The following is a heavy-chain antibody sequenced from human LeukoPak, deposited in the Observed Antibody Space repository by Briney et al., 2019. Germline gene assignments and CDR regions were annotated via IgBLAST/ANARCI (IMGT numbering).Heavy chain of an antibody. V-gene: IGHV1-2*02. CDR3: ARVRISSSGYYSLAEYFQH. Sequence: ASVKVSCKASGYTFTGYYMHWVRQAPGQGLEWMGWINPNSGGTNYAQKVQGRVTMTRDTSISTAYMELSRLRSDDTAVYYCARVRISSSGYYSLAEYFQHWGQGTLVTVSS. J-gene: IGHJ1*01. CDR1: GYTFTGYY. D-gene: IGHD3-22*01. CDR2: INPNSGGT.